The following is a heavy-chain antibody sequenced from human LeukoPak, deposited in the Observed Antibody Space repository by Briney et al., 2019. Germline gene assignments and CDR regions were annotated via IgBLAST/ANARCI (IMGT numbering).Heavy chain of an antibody. D-gene: IGHD1-26*01. J-gene: IGHJ4*02. CDR3: ASGGWGFDY. Sequence: AGSLRLSCAASGFTFSSYSMNWVRQAPGKGQERVSSISSSSSDIYYADSVKGRFTISRVNAKNSLYLQMNSLIADDKAAYYCASGGWGFDYWGQGTLVTVSS. V-gene: IGHV3-21*01. CDR2: ISSSSSDI. CDR1: GFTFSSYS.